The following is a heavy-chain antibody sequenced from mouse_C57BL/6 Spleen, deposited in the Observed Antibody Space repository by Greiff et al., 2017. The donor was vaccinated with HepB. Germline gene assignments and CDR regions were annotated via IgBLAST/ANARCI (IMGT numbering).Heavy chain of an antibody. CDR2: IYIGNGYT. Sequence: EVMLVESGAELVRPGSSVKMSCKTSGYTFTSYGINWVKQRPGQGLEWIGYIYIGNGYTEYNEKFKGKATLTSDTSSSTAYMQLSSLTSEDSAIYFCAISHYYGSSLHFDYWGQGTTLTVSS. J-gene: IGHJ2*01. D-gene: IGHD1-1*01. CDR3: AISHYYGSSLHFDY. CDR1: GYTFTSYG. V-gene: IGHV1-58*01.